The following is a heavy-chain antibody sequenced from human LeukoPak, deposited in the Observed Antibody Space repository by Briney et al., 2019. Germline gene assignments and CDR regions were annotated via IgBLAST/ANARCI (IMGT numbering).Heavy chain of an antibody. Sequence: GGSLRLSCAASGFTVSSNCMTWVRQAPGKGLEWVSVIYSGGTTYYADSVKARFIISRDNSKNMLYLQMNSLRAEDTAVYYCAGGGNSVLDYWGQGTLVTVSS. CDR3: AGGGNSVLDY. J-gene: IGHJ4*02. CDR2: IYSGGTT. CDR1: GFTVSSNC. D-gene: IGHD4-23*01. V-gene: IGHV3-66*01.